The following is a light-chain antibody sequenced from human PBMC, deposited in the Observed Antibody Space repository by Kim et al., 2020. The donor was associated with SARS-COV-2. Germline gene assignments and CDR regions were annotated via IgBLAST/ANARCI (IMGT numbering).Light chain of an antibody. CDR3: KSRQRSAKVV. CDR2: GKN. J-gene: IGLJ2*01. V-gene: IGLV3-19*01. CDR1: SLRSYY. Sequence: SSELTQDPTKSVAWGQTVRISYQGDSLRSYYATWYQQKPGQSPVLVIYGKNTRPSGIPDRFSGSSSGNTASLTITGAQAEDEADYYCKSRQRSAKVVFGGGTHLTV.